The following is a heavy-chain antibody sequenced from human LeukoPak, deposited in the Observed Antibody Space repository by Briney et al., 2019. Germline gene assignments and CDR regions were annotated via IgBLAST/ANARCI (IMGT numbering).Heavy chain of an antibody. CDR1: EGSFNSYP. D-gene: IGHD1-7*01. J-gene: IGHJ1*01. CDR2: IIPIISIT. V-gene: IGHV1-69*04. Sequence: SEKVSCKASEGSFNSYPLSWVRQAPGQGLEWMGRIIPIISITDYAQKFQGRITITADKSTYTVYMELNSLGSDDTAVYYCAREPGFVNYWGQGTLVTVSS. CDR3: AREPGFVNY.